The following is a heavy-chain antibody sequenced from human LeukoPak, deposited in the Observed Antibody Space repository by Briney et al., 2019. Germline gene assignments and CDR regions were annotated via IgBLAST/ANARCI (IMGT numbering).Heavy chain of an antibody. CDR3: AKDRIQLWLGAFDI. CDR2: ISGSGGST. V-gene: IGHV3-23*01. CDR1: GFILSGYS. Sequence: GGSLRLSCAASGFILSGYSMNWVRQAPGKGLEWVSAISGSGGSTYYADSVKGRFTISRDNSKNTLYLQMNSLRAEDTAVYYCAKDRIQLWLGAFDIWGQGTMVTVSS. J-gene: IGHJ3*02. D-gene: IGHD5-18*01.